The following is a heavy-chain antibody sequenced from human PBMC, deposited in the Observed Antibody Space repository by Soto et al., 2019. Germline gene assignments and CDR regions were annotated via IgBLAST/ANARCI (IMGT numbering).Heavy chain of an antibody. V-gene: IGHV3-66*01. Sequence: EVQLVESGGGLVQPGGSLRLSCAASGFTVSSNYMTWVRQAPGKGLEWVSVIYSGGATYYADSVKGRFTISRDNSKNTLYLQMNRLRPEHTAVYYCARAPLYGGNSVWGQGTVVTVSS. D-gene: IGHD4-17*01. CDR2: IYSGGAT. CDR1: GFTVSSNY. J-gene: IGHJ4*02. CDR3: ARAPLYGGNSV.